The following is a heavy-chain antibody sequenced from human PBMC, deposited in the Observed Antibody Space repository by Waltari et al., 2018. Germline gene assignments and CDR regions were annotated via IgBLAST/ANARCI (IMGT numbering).Heavy chain of an antibody. V-gene: IGHV4-39*07. CDR2: IYYSGST. J-gene: IGHJ4*02. D-gene: IGHD3-22*01. CDR1: GGSISSSSYY. Sequence: QLQLQESGPGLVKPSETLSLNCTVSGGSISSSSYYWGWLSQPPGKGLEWIGSIYYSGSTYYNPSLKSRVTISVDTSKNQFSLKLSSVTAADTAVYYCARGRYYDSSGYLDYWGQGTLVTVSS. CDR3: ARGRYYDSSGYLDY.